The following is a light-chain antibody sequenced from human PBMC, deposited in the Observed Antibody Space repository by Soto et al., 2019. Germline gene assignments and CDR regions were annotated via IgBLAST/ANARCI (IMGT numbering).Light chain of an antibody. CDR1: HNVNTN. V-gene: IGKV3-15*01. J-gene: IGKJ1*01. Sequence: VFRDWPAPPCLLPYSIARLSFRASHNVNTNVAWYPQRPGQPPRLLIYDASTRASDVPGRFSGSGSGREFTLTISSLQPDDFATYYCQQYDSYWTLRQGTKVDIK. CDR3: QQYDSYWT. CDR2: DAS.